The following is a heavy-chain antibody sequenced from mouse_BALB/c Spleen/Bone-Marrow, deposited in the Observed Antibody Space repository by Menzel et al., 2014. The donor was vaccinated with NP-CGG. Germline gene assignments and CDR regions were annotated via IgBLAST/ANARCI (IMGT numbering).Heavy chain of an antibody. Sequence: VKLMESGAELVRPGVSVKISCKGSGYTFADYAMHWVKQSHAKSLEWIGIISSSYGDATYNQKFKGKATMTVDKSSNTAYMELARLTSEDSAIYYCARRLSYYYGTSYYFDYWGQGTTLTVSS. CDR3: ARRLSYYYGTSYYFDY. D-gene: IGHD1-1*01. CDR1: GYTFADYA. CDR2: ISSSYGDA. V-gene: IGHV1S137*01. J-gene: IGHJ2*01.